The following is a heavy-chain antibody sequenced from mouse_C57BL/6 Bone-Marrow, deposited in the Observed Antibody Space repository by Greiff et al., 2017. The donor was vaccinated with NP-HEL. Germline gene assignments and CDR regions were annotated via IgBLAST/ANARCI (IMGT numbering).Heavy chain of an antibody. J-gene: IGHJ3*01. CDR1: GYTFTDYY. CDR2: IYPGSGNT. V-gene: IGHV1-76*01. CDR3: ATYDYGFAY. Sequence: QVHVKQSGAELVRPGASVKLSCKASGYTFTDYYINWVKQRPGQGLEWIARIYPGSGNTYYNEKFKGKATLTAEKSSSTAYMQLSSLTSEDSAVYFCATYDYGFAYWGQGTLVTVSA. D-gene: IGHD2-4*01.